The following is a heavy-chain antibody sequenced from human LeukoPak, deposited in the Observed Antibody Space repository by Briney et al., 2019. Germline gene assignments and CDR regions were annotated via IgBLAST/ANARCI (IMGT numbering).Heavy chain of an antibody. CDR3: ARISASAAAGYYDAFDI. D-gene: IGHD6-13*01. J-gene: IGHJ3*02. Sequence: KESGPTLVKPTQTLTLTCTFSGFSLSTSGVGVGWIRQPPGKALEWLARIDWDDDKFYSTSLKTRLTISKDTSKNQVVLTMTNMDPVDTATYYCARISASAAAGYYDAFDIWGQGTMVTVSS. CDR1: GFSLSTSGVG. CDR2: IDWDDDK. V-gene: IGHV2-70*04.